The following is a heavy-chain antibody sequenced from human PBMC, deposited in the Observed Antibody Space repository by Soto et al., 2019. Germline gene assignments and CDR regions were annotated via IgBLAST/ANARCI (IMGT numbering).Heavy chain of an antibody. J-gene: IGHJ4*02. CDR3: ARDLGLLKGMFDY. CDR1: GFSFNSFN. D-gene: IGHD1-20*01. V-gene: IGHV3-21*01. CDR2: ISVSGDNI. Sequence: PGGSLRLSCLASGFSFNSFNMNWIRRAPGRGLEWVASISVSGDNIYYGDSMQGRFTISRDNSKRSVFLDLNSLRVEDTAVYYCARDLGLLKGMFDYWGQGTLVTVSS.